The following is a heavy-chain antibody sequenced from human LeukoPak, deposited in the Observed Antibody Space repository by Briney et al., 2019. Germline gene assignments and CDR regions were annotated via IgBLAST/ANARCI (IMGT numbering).Heavy chain of an antibody. CDR3: ARELGITFDY. D-gene: IGHD3-22*01. CDR2: ISSSGSTI. CDR1: GFTFSSYE. J-gene: IGHJ4*02. Sequence: GGSLRLSCAASGFTFSSYEMNWVRQAPGKGLEWVSYISSSGSTIYYADSVKGRFTISRDNAKISLYLQMNSLRAEDTAVYYCARELGITFDYWGQGTLVTVSS. V-gene: IGHV3-48*03.